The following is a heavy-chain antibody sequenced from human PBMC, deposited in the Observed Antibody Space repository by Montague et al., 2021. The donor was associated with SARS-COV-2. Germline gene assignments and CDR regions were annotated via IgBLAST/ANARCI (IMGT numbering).Heavy chain of an antibody. CDR3: ATGTRMYRMDF. J-gene: IGHJ6*02. CDR1: GGSVSSGDYS. D-gene: IGHD3-10*01. CDR2: IYQSGSA. Sequence: TLSLTCVVSGGSVSSGDYSWSWIRQSPGKGLEWIGYIYQSGSAYYNPSLMGRVTISIDTSNNQFSLNLRSVTAADTGLYYCATGTRMYRMDFWGQGTTVTVSS. V-gene: IGHV4-30-2*06.